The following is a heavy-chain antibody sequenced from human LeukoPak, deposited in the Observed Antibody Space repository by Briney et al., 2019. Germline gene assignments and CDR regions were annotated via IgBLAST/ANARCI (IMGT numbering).Heavy chain of an antibody. CDR2: IIPIFGTA. D-gene: IGHD6-13*01. CDR3: ARDIGSSWYELDY. Sequence: SVKVSCKASGGTFSSYDFSWVRQAPGQGLEWMGGIIPIFGTANYAQKFQGRVTITADKSTSTAYMELSSLRSEDTAVYYCARDIGSSWYELDYWGQGTLVTVSS. J-gene: IGHJ4*02. CDR1: GGTFSSYD. V-gene: IGHV1-69*06.